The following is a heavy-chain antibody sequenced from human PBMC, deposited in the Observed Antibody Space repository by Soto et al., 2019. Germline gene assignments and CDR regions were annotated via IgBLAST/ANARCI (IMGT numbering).Heavy chain of an antibody. Sequence: GASVKVSCKASGYTFTSYGISWVRQAPGQGLEWMGWISAYNSNTNYAQKLQGRVTMTTDTSTSTAYMELRSLRSDDTAVYYCARGRGILRFLEWLSPWFDPWGQGTLVTVSS. CDR1: GYTFTSYG. V-gene: IGHV1-18*01. CDR2: ISAYNSNT. J-gene: IGHJ5*02. D-gene: IGHD3-3*01. CDR3: ARGRGILRFLEWLSPWFDP.